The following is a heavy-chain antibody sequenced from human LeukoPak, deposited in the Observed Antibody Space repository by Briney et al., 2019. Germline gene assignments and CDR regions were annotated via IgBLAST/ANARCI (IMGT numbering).Heavy chain of an antibody. V-gene: IGHV4-59*01. Sequence: PSETLSLTCTVSGGSISSYYWSWIRQPPGKGLEWIGYIYCSGSTNYNPSLKSRVTISVDTSKNQFSLKLSSVTAADTAVYYCARGLRTMVRGVIITTWFDPWGQGTLVTVSS. CDR2: IYCSGST. CDR1: GGSISSYY. J-gene: IGHJ5*02. D-gene: IGHD3-10*01. CDR3: ARGLRTMVRGVIITTWFDP.